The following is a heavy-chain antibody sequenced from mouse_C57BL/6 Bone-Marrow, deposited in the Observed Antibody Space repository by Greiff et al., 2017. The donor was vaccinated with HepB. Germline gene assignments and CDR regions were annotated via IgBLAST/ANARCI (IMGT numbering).Heavy chain of an antibody. D-gene: IGHD1-1*01. V-gene: IGHV5-6*01. J-gene: IGHJ4*01. CDR3: ARHIITTNYAMDY. Sequence: EVQVVESGGDLVKPGGSLKLSCAASGFTFSSYGMSWVRQTPDKRLEWVATISSGGSYTYYPDSVKGRFTISRDNAKNTLYLQMSSLKSEDTAMYYCARHIITTNYAMDYWGQGTSVTVSS. CDR2: ISSGGSYT. CDR1: GFTFSSYG.